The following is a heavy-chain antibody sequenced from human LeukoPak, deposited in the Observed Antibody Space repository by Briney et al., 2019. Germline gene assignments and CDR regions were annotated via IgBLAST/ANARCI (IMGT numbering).Heavy chain of an antibody. CDR3: ASSSSIAAAGARDY. J-gene: IGHJ4*02. V-gene: IGHV4-38-2*01. Sequence: PSETLSLTCAVPGYSISSGYYWGWIRQPPGKGLEWIGSIYHSGSTYYNPSLKSRVTISVDTSKNQFSLKLSSVTAADTAVYYCASSSSIAAAGARDYWGQGTLVTVSS. CDR1: GYSISSGYY. D-gene: IGHD6-13*01. CDR2: IYHSGST.